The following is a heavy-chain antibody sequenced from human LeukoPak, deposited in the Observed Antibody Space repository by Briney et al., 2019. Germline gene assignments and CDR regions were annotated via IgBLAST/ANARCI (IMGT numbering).Heavy chain of an antibody. Sequence: GGSLRLSCTASKFTFMNYAMHWVRQAPGKGLEWLSTIGSAGGSIFYADSVKDRSTISRDNSKSTLFLQMDSLRVEDTALYYCAKRGEVSTYYYFESWGQGALVTVSS. CDR2: IGSAGGSI. D-gene: IGHD2/OR15-2a*01. J-gene: IGHJ4*02. CDR3: AKRGEVSTYYYFES. CDR1: KFTFMNYA. V-gene: IGHV3-23*01.